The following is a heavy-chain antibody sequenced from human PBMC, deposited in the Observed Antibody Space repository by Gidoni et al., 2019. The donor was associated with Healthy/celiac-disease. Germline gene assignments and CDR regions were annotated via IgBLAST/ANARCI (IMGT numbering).Heavy chain of an antibody. Sequence: QLQLRESGSGLVKPSPTLSLTCAVSGGSISSGGYSWSWIRQPPGKGLEWIAYIYHSGNTYYNPSLKSRLTISMDRSKNQFSLKLTSVTAADTAVYYCARGGGTFDYWGQGTLVTVSS. CDR2: IYHSGNT. CDR3: ARGGGTFDY. J-gene: IGHJ4*02. V-gene: IGHV4-30-2*01. CDR1: GGSISSGGYS. D-gene: IGHD1-26*01.